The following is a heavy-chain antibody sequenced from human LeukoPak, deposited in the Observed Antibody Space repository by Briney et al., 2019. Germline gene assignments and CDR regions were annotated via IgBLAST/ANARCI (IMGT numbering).Heavy chain of an antibody. V-gene: IGHV3-21*01. J-gene: IGHJ5*02. Sequence: GGSLRLSCAASGFTFSTYIMNWVRQTPGKGLEWVSSIGTSTSYIYYADSVKGRFTISRDNAKNSLYLEMNSLRAEDTAVYYCAQGIPQGGTWGQGTLVTVSS. CDR1: GFTFSTYI. D-gene: IGHD3-16*01. CDR3: AQGIPQGGT. CDR2: IGTSTSYI.